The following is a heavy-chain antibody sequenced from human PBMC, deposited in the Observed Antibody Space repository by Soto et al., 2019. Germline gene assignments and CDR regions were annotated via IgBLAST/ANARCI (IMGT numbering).Heavy chain of an antibody. V-gene: IGHV4-30-4*01. CDR1: GGSISSGDYY. CDR3: ASYCSSTSCYTGETDYYGMDV. D-gene: IGHD2-2*02. Sequence: SETRSLACTVSGGSISSGDYYWSGSRQPPGKGLEWMGYIYYSGSTYYNPSLKSRVTISVDTSKNQFSLKLSSVTAADTAVYYCASYCSSTSCYTGETDYYGMDVWGQGTTVTVSS. J-gene: IGHJ6*02. CDR2: IYYSGST.